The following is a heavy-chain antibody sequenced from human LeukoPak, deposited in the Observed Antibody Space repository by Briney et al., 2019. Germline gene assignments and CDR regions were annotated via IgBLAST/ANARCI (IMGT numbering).Heavy chain of an antibody. Sequence: PGRSLRLSCAASGFTFSSYGMRWVRQAPGKGLEWVAVISYDGSNKYYADSVKGRFTISRDNSKNTLYLQMNSPRAEDTAVYYCAKGPSAYYYDSSYWGQGTLVTVSS. D-gene: IGHD3-22*01. CDR2: ISYDGSNK. CDR3: AKGPSAYYYDSSY. J-gene: IGHJ4*02. V-gene: IGHV3-30*18. CDR1: GFTFSSYG.